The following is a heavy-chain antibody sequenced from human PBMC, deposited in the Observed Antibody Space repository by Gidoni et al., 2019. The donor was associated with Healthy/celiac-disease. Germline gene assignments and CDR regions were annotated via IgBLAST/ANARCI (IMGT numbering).Heavy chain of an antibody. D-gene: IGHD1-26*01. Sequence: AASGFTFDDYAMHWVRQAPGKGLECVSGISWNSGSIGYADSVKGRFTISRDNAKNSLYLQMNSLRAEDTALYYCAKDGGELLHAFDIWGQGTMVTVSS. CDR1: GFTFDDYA. V-gene: IGHV3-9*01. CDR2: ISWNSGSI. CDR3: AKDGGELLHAFDI. J-gene: IGHJ3*02.